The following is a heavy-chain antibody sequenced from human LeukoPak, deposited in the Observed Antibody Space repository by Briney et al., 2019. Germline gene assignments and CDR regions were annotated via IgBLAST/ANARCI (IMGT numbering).Heavy chain of an antibody. CDR2: INPSGGST. V-gene: IGHV1-46*01. D-gene: IGHD1-26*01. CDR3: ARGVGATTWRYDAYDI. J-gene: IGHJ3*02. CDR1: GYTFTSYY. Sequence: ASVKVSCKASGYTFTSYYMHWVRQAPGQGLEWMGIINPSGGSTSYAQKFQGRVTMTRDMSTSTVYMELSSLRSEETAVFYCARGVGATTWRYDAYDICCQGTMVIVSS.